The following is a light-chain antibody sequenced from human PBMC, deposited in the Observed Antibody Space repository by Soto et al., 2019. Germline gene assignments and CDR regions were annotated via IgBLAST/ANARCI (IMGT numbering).Light chain of an antibody. CDR3: ASWDDSVSGRV. Sequence: QSVLTQPPSASGAPGQRVTISCFGSGSNTGTYALNWYQQLPGTAPKLLIYSNDQRPSGVPDRFSGSKSGTSASLAISGLQSDDEADYYCASWDDSVSGRVFGGGTKLTVL. V-gene: IGLV1-44*01. CDR2: SND. CDR1: GSNTGTYA. J-gene: IGLJ3*02.